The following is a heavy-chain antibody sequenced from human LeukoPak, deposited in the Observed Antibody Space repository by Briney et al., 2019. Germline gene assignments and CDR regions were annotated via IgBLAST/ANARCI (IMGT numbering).Heavy chain of an antibody. CDR3: ARISASGWYGGLESEYYFDY. CDR2: IYTSGST. Sequence: SETLSLTCTVSGGSVSSGSFYWSWIRQPAGKGLEWIGRIYTSGSTNYNPSLKSRVTISVDTSKNQFSLKLSSVTAADTAVYYCARISASGWYGGLESEYYFDYWGQGTLVTVSS. D-gene: IGHD6-19*01. V-gene: IGHV4-61*02. J-gene: IGHJ4*02. CDR1: GGSVSSGSFY.